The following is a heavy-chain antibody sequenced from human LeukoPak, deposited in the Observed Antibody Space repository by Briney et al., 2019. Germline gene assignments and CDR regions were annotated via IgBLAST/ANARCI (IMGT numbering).Heavy chain of an antibody. Sequence: SETLSLTCTVSGYSISSGYYWGWIRQPPGKGLEWIGTIYHSGRTYYNPSLKSRVTISVDTSKNQFSLKLSSVTAADTAVYYCASSGGRGYNWFDPWGQGTLVTVSS. V-gene: IGHV4-38-2*02. CDR3: ASSGGRGYNWFDP. CDR1: GYSISSGYY. CDR2: IYHSGRT. D-gene: IGHD2-15*01. J-gene: IGHJ5*02.